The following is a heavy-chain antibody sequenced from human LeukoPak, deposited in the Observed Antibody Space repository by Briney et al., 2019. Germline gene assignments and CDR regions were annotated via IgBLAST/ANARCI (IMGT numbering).Heavy chain of an antibody. V-gene: IGHV1-69*04. CDR1: GGTFSSYT. D-gene: IGHD2-21*02. CDR2: IIPILGIA. CDR3: ARDGLPVESDY. J-gene: IGHJ4*02. Sequence: GSSVKVSCKASGGTFSSYTISWVRQAPGQGLEWMGRIIPILGIANYAQKFQGRVTITADKSTSTAYMELSSLRSEDTAVYYWARDGLPVESDYWGQGTLVTVSS.